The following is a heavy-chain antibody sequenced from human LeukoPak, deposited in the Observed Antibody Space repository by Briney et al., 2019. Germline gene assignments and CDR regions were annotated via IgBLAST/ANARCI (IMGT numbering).Heavy chain of an antibody. V-gene: IGHV3-23*01. CDR1: GFTFSSYA. Sequence: GGSLRLSCAASGFTFSSYAMSWVRQAPGKGPEWVSGISGTGGSTYHADSVKGRFTLSRDNSKNTLYLQMNSLRAEDTAVYYCAKAGNYDFWSGSSDYFDYWGQGTLVTVSS. D-gene: IGHD3-3*01. CDR2: ISGTGGST. J-gene: IGHJ4*02. CDR3: AKAGNYDFWSGSSDYFDY.